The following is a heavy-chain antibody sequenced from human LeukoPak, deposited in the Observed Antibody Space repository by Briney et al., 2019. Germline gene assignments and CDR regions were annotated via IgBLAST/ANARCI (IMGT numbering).Heavy chain of an antibody. V-gene: IGHV3-23*01. J-gene: IGHJ4*02. D-gene: IGHD6-19*01. CDR2: ISESGGTT. Sequence: PGGSLRLSCGASGFTFSSYGMSWVRQAPGKGLEWVSSISESGGTTDYADSVKGRFTISRDNSKNTLYLQMNSLRAEDTAVYYCARQWLINGWGQGILVTVSS. CDR3: ARQWLING. CDR1: GFTFSSYG.